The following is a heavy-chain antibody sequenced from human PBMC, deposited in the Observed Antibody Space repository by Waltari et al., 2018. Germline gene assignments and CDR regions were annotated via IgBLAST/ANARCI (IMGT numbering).Heavy chain of an antibody. CDR3: TRGFASGIHYY. J-gene: IGHJ4*02. V-gene: IGHV3-48*02. CDR1: GFPFSSYS. D-gene: IGHD3-10*01. CDR2: ISKTITTI. Sequence: EVQLLASGGGLVQPGGSLSPSCVASGFPFSSYSITWVRQDPGKGLECVSYISKTITTIHYADSVKGRFTISRDNAKNSVYLQMNSLRDEDTAMYYCTRGFASGIHYYWGQGTLVTVSS.